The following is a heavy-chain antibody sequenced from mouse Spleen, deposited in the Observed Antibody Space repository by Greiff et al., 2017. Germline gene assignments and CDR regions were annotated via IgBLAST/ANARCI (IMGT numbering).Heavy chain of an antibody. CDR1: GFTFSSYA. Sequence: DVMLVESGGGLVKLGGSLKLSCAASGFTFSSYAMSWVRQTPEKRLEWVATISSGGGNTYYPDSVKGRFTISRDNAKNTLYLQMSSLKSEDTAMYYCARQHYGSSLYYAMDYWGQGTSVTVSS. CDR2: ISSGGGNT. J-gene: IGHJ4*01. D-gene: IGHD1-1*01. CDR3: ARQHYGSSLYYAMDY. V-gene: IGHV5-9*01.